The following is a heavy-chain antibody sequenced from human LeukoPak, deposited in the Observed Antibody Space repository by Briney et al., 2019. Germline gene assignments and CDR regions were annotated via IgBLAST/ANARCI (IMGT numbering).Heavy chain of an antibody. CDR2: INHSGST. D-gene: IGHD3-10*01. J-gene: IGHJ3*02. V-gene: IGHV4-34*01. CDR3: ASGLYYYGSGSYSEDAFDI. Sequence: SETLSLTCAVYGGSFSGYYWSWIRQPPGKGLEWIGEINHSGSTNYNPSLKSRVTISVDTSENQFSLRLSSVTAADTAVYYCASGLYYYGSGSYSEDAFDIWGQGTMVTVSS. CDR1: GGSFSGYY.